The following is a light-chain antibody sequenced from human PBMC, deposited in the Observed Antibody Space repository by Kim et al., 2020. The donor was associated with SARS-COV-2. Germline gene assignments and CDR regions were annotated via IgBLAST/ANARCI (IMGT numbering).Light chain of an antibody. V-gene: IGKV3-11*01. CDR1: QSVSSY. CDR3: QQRSNLIT. Sequence: EIVLTQSPATLSLSPGERATLSCRASQSVSSYLAWYQQKPGQAPRLLIYDASDRVTGIPARFSGSGSGTDFTLTISSLEPEEFAVYYCQQRSNLITFGQGTRLEIK. J-gene: IGKJ5*01. CDR2: DAS.